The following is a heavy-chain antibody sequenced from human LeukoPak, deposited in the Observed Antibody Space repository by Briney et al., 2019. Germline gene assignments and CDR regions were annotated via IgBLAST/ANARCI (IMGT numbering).Heavy chain of an antibody. CDR1: GGSISSSSYY. J-gene: IGHJ4*02. V-gene: IGHV4-39*01. Sequence: SETLSLTCTVSGGSISSSSYYWGWIRQPPGKGLEWIGSIYYSGGTYYNPSLKSRVTISVDTSKNQFSLKLSSVTAADTAVYYCASRRFLEWLLVYDYWGQGTLVTVSS. CDR3: ASRRFLEWLLVYDY. CDR2: IYYSGGT. D-gene: IGHD3-3*01.